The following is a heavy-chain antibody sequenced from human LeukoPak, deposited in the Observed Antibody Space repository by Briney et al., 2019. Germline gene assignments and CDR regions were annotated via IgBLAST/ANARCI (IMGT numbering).Heavy chain of an antibody. D-gene: IGHD3-3*01. Sequence: PGRSLRLSCAASGFTFSSYGMHWVRQAPGKGLEWVAVISYDGSNKYYADSVKGRFTISRHNSKNTLYLQMNSLRAEDTAVYYCAKDPTIFGVVMSGMDVWGQGTTVTVSS. CDR3: AKDPTIFGVVMSGMDV. J-gene: IGHJ6*02. CDR2: ISYDGSNK. CDR1: GFTFSSYG. V-gene: IGHV3-30*18.